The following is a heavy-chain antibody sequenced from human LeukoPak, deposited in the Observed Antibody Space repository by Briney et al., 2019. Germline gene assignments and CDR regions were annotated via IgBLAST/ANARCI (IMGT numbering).Heavy chain of an antibody. D-gene: IGHD2-15*01. CDR2: IYHSGST. V-gene: IGHV4-30-2*02. CDR3: AGEVVAATSFDY. J-gene: IGHJ4*02. Sequence: SQTLSLTCTVSGGSISSGGYYWSWIRQPPGKGLEWIGYIYHSGSTYYNPSLKSRVTISVDTSKNQFSLKLSSVTAADTAVYYCAGEVVAATSFDYWGQGTLVTVPS. CDR1: GGSISSGGYY.